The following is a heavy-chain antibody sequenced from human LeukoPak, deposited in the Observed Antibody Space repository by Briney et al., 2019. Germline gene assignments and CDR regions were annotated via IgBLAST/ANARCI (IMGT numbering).Heavy chain of an antibody. D-gene: IGHD6-13*01. J-gene: IGHJ5*02. V-gene: IGHV4-31*03. Sequence: SETLSLTCPVSCGSISRVCYYWSWIRQHPGKGLEWIGFIYYTGTTTYYNPSLKSRATISVDTSKNHFSLKLTSVTAADTAVYYCARATGGAAAADFDPWGQGTLVTVSS. CDR1: CGSISRVCYY. CDR3: ARATGGAAAADFDP. CDR2: IYYTGTTT.